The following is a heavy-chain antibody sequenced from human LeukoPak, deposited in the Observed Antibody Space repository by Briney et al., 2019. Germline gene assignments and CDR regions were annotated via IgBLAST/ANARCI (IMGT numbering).Heavy chain of an antibody. J-gene: IGHJ4*02. CDR2: ITSTSNHI. V-gene: IGHV3-21*01. Sequence: GGSLRLSCSASGFMFSSYAMSWVRQAPGKGLEWVSAITSTSNHINYADSVKGRFTISRDSANNSLYLQMNSLRAEDTAVYYCARVYSANGYGSGYYDYWGQGTLVTVSS. CDR3: ARVYSANGYGSGYYDY. D-gene: IGHD3-10*01. CDR1: GFMFSSYA.